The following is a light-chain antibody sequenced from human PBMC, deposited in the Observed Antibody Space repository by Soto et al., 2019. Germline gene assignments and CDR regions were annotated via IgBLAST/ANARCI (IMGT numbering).Light chain of an antibody. Sequence: QLVLTQSPSASATPGQRVTIACSGGRANIGTYTVNWYPHLPGASTTLLSFRNHHRPSGVPDRFSGSKSGTSASLAISGPQSEDGADYYCAAWDDSLRAVVFGGGTKVTV. CDR1: RANIGTYT. J-gene: IGLJ2*01. CDR3: AAWDDSLRAVV. V-gene: IGLV1-44*01. CDR2: RNH.